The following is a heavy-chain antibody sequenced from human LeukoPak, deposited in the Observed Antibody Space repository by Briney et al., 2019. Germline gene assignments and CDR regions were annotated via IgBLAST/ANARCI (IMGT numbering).Heavy chain of an antibody. CDR1: GFTFSSYS. J-gene: IGHJ3*02. D-gene: IGHD4-17*01. CDR2: ISSSSSYI. Sequence: GGSLRLSCAASGFTFSSYSMNWVRQAPGKGLEWVSSISSSSSYIYYADSVKGRFTISRDNAKHSLYLQMNSLRAEDTAVYYCARAVYGFDAFDIWGQGTMVTVSS. V-gene: IGHV3-21*01. CDR3: ARAVYGFDAFDI.